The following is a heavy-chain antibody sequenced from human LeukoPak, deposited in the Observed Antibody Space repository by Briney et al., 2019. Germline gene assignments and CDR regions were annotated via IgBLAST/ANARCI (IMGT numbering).Heavy chain of an antibody. J-gene: IGHJ4*02. CDR3: VSFYETY. Sequence: GGSLRLSCAASGNYWMHWVRQAPGKGLVWASHINSDGSWTSYADSVKGRFTISKDNAKNTVYLQMNNLRAEDTAVYYCVSFYETYWGRGTLVTVSS. CDR2: INSDGSWT. D-gene: IGHD2-2*01. CDR1: GNYW. V-gene: IGHV3-74*01.